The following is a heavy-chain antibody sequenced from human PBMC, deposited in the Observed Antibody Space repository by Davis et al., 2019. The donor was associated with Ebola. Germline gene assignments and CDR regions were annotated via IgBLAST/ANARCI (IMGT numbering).Heavy chain of an antibody. J-gene: IGHJ6*02. CDR3: ARGARSYPYYHGLDV. CDR1: GYTFTNFA. CDR2: VHGATGNT. D-gene: IGHD1-26*01. V-gene: IGHV1-3*01. Sequence: ASVKVSCKAAGYTFTNFAIHWVRQAPGQRLEWMGWVHGATGNTKYSQEFQGRITITRDTSANTAYVEVSSLTSEDTAVYFCARGARSYPYYHGLDVWGQGTTVTVSS.